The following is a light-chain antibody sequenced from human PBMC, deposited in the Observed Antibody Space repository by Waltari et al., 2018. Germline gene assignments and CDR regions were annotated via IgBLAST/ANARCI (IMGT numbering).Light chain of an antibody. J-gene: IGLJ2*01. V-gene: IGLV3-21*02. CDR1: NIAAKR. Sequence: SYVLTQPPSVSVPPGRTARITRAGNNIAAKRVHWYPQKPGPAPVLVVHDDRDRPSGTPERVSGSNSGNTATLTVSRVEAGDEAVYYCQVWDTTGDHVVFGGGTRLTVL. CDR3: QVWDTTGDHVV. CDR2: DDR.